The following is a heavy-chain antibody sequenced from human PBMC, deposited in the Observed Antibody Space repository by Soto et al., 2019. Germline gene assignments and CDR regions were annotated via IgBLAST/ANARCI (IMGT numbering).Heavy chain of an antibody. CDR2: IIPIFGTA. D-gene: IGHD6-19*01. CDR3: ARGYSSGWWWFDP. J-gene: IGHJ5*02. V-gene: IGHV1-69*13. CDR1: GGTFSSYS. Sequence: SVKVSCKASGGTFSSYSISWVRQAPGQGLEWMGGIIPIFGTANYAQKFQGRVTITADESTSTAYMELSSLRSEDTAVYYCARGYSSGWWWFDPWGQGTLVTVSS.